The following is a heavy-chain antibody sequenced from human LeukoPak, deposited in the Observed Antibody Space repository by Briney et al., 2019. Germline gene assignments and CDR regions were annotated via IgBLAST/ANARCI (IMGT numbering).Heavy chain of an antibody. CDR1: GGSISGYY. Sequence: PSETLSLTCTVSGGSISGYYWSWIRQPPGKGLEWIGYIYTSGNTNFNPSLKSRVTISVDTSKNQFSLKLSSVTAADTAVYYCARPSCSSTACWNLLDYWGQGTLVTVSS. D-gene: IGHD2-2*01. CDR2: IYTSGNT. CDR3: ARPSCSSTACWNLLDY. J-gene: IGHJ4*02. V-gene: IGHV4-4*09.